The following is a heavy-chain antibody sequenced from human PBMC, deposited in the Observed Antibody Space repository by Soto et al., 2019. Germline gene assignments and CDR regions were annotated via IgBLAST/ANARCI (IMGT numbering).Heavy chain of an antibody. CDR1: GYSFTSYW. V-gene: IGHV5-51*01. CDR3: ARTSAAGKYYYGMDV. CDR2: IYPGGSDT. J-gene: IGHJ6*02. Sequence: PGESLKLSCKGSGYSFTSYWIGWVRQMPGKGLEWMGIIYPGGSDTRYSPSFQGQVTISADKSISTAYLQWSSLKASDPAMYYCARTSAAGKYYYGMDVWGQGTTVTVSS. D-gene: IGHD6-13*01.